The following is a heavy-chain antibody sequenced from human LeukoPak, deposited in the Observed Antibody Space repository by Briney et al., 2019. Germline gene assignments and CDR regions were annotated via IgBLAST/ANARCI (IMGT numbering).Heavy chain of an antibody. D-gene: IGHD3-10*01. CDR1: GVTFRIYE. CDR3: ARKTPSSSGFFDS. CDR2: ISGSESPI. Sequence: GGSLRLSCSSSGVTFRIYEMNYVPEAPGKGLEGCAYISGSESPIYYADSVKGRFTISRDNAKDSLYLQMNSLRAADTALYYCARKTPSSSGFFDSWGQGTLVTVSS. J-gene: IGHJ4*02. V-gene: IGHV3-48*03.